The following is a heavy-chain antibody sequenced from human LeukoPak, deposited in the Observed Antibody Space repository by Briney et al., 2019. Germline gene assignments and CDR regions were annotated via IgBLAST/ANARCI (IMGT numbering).Heavy chain of an antibody. CDR2: IYHSGST. CDR3: ATGTLLRDGYNVDDAFDI. CDR1: GGSISSGGYY. V-gene: IGHV4-30-2*01. D-gene: IGHD5-24*01. Sequence: PSQTLSLTCTVSGGSISSGGYYWSWIRQPPGKGLEWIGYIYHSGSTYYNPSLKSRVTISVDRSKNQFSLKLSSVTAADTAVYYCATGTLLRDGYNVDDAFDIWGQGTMVTVSS. J-gene: IGHJ3*02.